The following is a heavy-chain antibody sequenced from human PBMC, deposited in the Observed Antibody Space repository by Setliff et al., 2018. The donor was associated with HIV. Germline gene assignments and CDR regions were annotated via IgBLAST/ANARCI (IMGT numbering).Heavy chain of an antibody. V-gene: IGHV3-23*01. D-gene: IGHD1-1*01. Sequence: GGSLRLSCATSGFTFTSFGMSWVRQAPGKGLEWVSTVSGRGAATYYADSVKGRFTISRDNAKASLYLQMDSLRLEDTALYFCIKDGTVLGRNYFYLDAWGKGTMVTVSS. CDR1: GFTFTSFG. J-gene: IGHJ6*03. CDR3: IKDGTVLGRNYFYLDA. CDR2: VSGRGAAT.